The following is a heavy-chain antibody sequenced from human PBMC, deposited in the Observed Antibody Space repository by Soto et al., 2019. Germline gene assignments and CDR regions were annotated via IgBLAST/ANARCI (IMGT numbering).Heavy chain of an antibody. J-gene: IGHJ5*02. CDR1: GGSFSGYY. Sequence: SETLSLTCAVYGGSFSGYYWSWIRQPPGKGLEWIGEVNHSGSTNYNPSLKSRVTISVDTSKNQFSLKLSSVAAADTAVYYCARGWSGLVIIRFDPWGQGTLVTVSS. CDR2: VNHSGST. CDR3: ARGWSGLVIIRFDP. V-gene: IGHV4-34*01. D-gene: IGHD3-9*01.